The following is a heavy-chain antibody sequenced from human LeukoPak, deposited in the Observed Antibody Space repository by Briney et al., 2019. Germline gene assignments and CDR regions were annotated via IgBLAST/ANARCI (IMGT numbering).Heavy chain of an antibody. CDR3: AKNLYCGGGSCYPSALGMDV. D-gene: IGHD2-15*01. CDR2: VSGSGNRT. V-gene: IGHV3-23*01. Sequence: GGSLRLSCAASGFTFSSYAMSCVRQAPGKGPEWVSSVSGSGNRTYYADSVTGRFTISRDNSKTTLFLQMNSLRAEDTAVYYCAKNLYCGGGSCYPSALGMDVWGQGTTVTVSS. J-gene: IGHJ6*02. CDR1: GFTFSSYA.